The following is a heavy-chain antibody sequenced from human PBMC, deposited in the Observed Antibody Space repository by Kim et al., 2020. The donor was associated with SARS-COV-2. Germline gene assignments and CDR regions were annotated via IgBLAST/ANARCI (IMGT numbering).Heavy chain of an antibody. CDR2: IIPNLGIA. CDR3: ARPYYHLFTGYYTGAY. Sequence: SVKVACKASGCTFSSYAISWVRQAPGQGLEWVGRIIPNLGIANYAQKLQGRVTITADKSTSTAYMELSSQRTEDTAVDYCARPYYHLFTGYYTGAYWGQ. D-gene: IGHD3-9*01. V-gene: IGHV1-69*04. J-gene: IGHJ4*02. CDR1: GCTFSSYA.